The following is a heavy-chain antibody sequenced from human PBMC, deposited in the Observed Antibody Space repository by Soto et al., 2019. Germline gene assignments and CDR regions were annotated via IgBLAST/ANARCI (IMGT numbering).Heavy chain of an antibody. V-gene: IGHV3-66*01. CDR1: GFIVSNSF. Sequence: PGGSLRLSCAATGFIVSNSFMSWVRQAPGKGPEWVSLFYADGRTYYADSVKGRFTISRDNSKNTLYLQMNSLRAEDTAVYYCAKDQGSSWYEIDYWGQGTLVTVSS. CDR2: FYADGRT. CDR3: AKDQGSSWYEIDY. D-gene: IGHD6-13*01. J-gene: IGHJ4*02.